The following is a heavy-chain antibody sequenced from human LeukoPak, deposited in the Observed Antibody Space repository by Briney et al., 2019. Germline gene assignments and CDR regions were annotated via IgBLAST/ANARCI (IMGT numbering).Heavy chain of an antibody. V-gene: IGHV4-31*03. D-gene: IGHD6-13*01. CDR1: GGSISSGGYY. J-gene: IGHJ5*02. CDR3: AREDSRLNWFDP. CDR2: IHYSGST. Sequence: SQTLSLTCTVSGGSISSGGYYWSWIRQHPGRGLEWIWYIHYSGSTYYNPSLKSRVTISVDTSKNQFSLKLSSVTAADTAVYYCAREDSRLNWFDPWGQGTLVTVSS.